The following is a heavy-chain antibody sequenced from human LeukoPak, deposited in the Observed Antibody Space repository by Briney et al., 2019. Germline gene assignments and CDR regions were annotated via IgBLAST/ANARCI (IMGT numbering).Heavy chain of an antibody. CDR3: ARDPGLDYFDY. CDR2: IYYSGST. CDR1: GGSISSYY. D-gene: IGHD7-27*01. J-gene: IGHJ4*02. V-gene: IGHV4-59*01. Sequence: PETLSLTCTVSGGSISSYYWSWIRQPPGKGLEWIGYIYYSGSTNYNPSLKSRVTISVDTSKNQFSLKLSSVTAADTAVYYCARDPGLDYFDYWGQGTLVTVSS.